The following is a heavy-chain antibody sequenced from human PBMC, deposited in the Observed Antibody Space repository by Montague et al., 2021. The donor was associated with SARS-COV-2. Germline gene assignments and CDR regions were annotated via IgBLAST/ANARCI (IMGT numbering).Heavy chain of an antibody. V-gene: IGHV4-39*01. CDR2: VHYSGRP. CDR1: GDSISSSIYN. J-gene: IGHJ4*02. D-gene: IGHD1-1*01. CDR3: TRHVHMTWPEPSPGFDY. Sequence: SETLSLTCTVSGDSISSSIYNWGWIRQPPGKGLEWIGSVHYSGRPYYNPSLKSRVTIYVDTSKNHLSLKLSSVTAADTAVYYCTRHVHMTWPEPSPGFDYWGQGTLVTVSS.